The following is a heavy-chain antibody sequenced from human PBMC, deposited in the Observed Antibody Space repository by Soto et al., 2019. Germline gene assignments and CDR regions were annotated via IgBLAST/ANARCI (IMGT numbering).Heavy chain of an antibody. CDR2: IIPIFGTA. D-gene: IGHD6-6*01. CDR1: GGTFSSYA. Sequence: ASVKVSCKASGGTFSSYAISWVRQAPGQGLEWMGGIIPIFGTANYAQKLQGRVTITAGESTSTAYMELSSLRSEDTAVYYCAADQGSSSSYYYYGMDVWGQGTTVTVSS. CDR3: AADQGSSSSYYYYGMDV. J-gene: IGHJ6*02. V-gene: IGHV1-69*13.